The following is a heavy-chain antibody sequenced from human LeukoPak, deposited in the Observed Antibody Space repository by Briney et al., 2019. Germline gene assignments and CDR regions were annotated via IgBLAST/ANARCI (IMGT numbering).Heavy chain of an antibody. D-gene: IGHD3-22*01. V-gene: IGHV3-11*04. CDR3: ARTGGSGYLIYYYMDV. CDR2: ISSSGSII. CDR1: GFTFGDYY. J-gene: IGHJ6*03. Sequence: KPGGSLRLSCAASGFTFGDYYMSWIRQAPGKGLEWVSYISSSGSIIYYVESVKGRFSISRDNAKNSLYLQMNSLRAEDTAVYYCARTGGSGYLIYYYMDVWGKGTTATVSS.